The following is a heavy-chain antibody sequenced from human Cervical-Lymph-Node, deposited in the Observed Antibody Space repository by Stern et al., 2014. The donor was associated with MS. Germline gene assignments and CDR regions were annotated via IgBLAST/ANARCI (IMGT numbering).Heavy chain of an antibody. Sequence: QVQLEESGAGVKKPGDSVKVSCKASGGTFSSHANRWVRRAPRQELQWRGGIIHNIGKANYGQKIQGRATITTDTSTRTALLGMSSLRSEDTAVYYCARVELKEVLVRGMDVWGQGTTVTVSS. CDR1: GGTFSSHA. CDR2: IIHNIGKA. CDR3: ARVELKEVLVRGMDV. V-gene: IGHV1-69*06. J-gene: IGHJ6*02. D-gene: IGHD6-13*01.